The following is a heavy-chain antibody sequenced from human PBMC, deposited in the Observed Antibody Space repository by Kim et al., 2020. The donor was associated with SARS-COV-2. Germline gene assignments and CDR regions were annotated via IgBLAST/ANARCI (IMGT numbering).Heavy chain of an antibody. CDR1: GGSISSPSHV. D-gene: IGHD3-10*01. V-gene: IGHV4-31*11. CDR2: NYYGGST. J-gene: IGHJ5*02. CDR3: ASAYKRLWWFGKTLAPNYCDR. Sequence: SETLSLTCAVSGGSISSPSHVWNWVRQRPGRGLEWIGYNYYGGSTHYTPSLESRLTISLDTSKNQFSLTLRSVTDADTAVYYCASAYKRLWWFGKTLAPNYCDRWGQGTLVTVSS.